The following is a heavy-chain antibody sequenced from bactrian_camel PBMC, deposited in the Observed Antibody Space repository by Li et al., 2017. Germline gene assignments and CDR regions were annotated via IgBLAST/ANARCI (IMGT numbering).Heavy chain of an antibody. D-gene: IGHD6*01. Sequence: HVQLVESGGGSVQAGGSLKLSCEASAYAYSGSCMGWFRQGPGQAREGVAAIDVDGQTTYAHSVEGRFTIARDTAKNTLTLQMNSLKPEDTGVYARAAESKCRMVVSGPSPILYRYDYWGQGTQVTVS. CDR1: AYAYSGSC. J-gene: IGHJ4*01. CDR3: AAESKCRMVVSGPSPILYRYDY. V-gene: IGHV3S26*01. CDR2: IDVDGQT.